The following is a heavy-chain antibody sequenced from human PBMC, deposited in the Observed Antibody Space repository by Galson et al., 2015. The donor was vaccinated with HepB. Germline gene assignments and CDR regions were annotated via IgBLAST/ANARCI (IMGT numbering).Heavy chain of an antibody. Sequence: SLRLSCAASGFTFNEYYMTWIRQAPGQGLEWLSCISSSGSYTNYADSVRGRFTISRDNAKSSLFLQMNSLRAEDTAIYYCTRVAEADCGDPSHFDFWGQGTLVTVSS. CDR1: GFTFNEYY. D-gene: IGHD4-17*01. V-gene: IGHV3-11*06. CDR2: ISSSGSYT. CDR3: TRVAEADCGDPSHFDF. J-gene: IGHJ4*02.